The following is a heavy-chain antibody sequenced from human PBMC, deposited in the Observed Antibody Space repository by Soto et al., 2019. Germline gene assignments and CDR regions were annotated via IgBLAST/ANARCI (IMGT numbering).Heavy chain of an antibody. V-gene: IGHV1-2*02. J-gene: IGHJ5*02. CDR2: INPNSGDT. Sequence: ASVKVSCKPSGYTFTGYYMHWVRQAPGQGLEWMGWINPNSGDTKYAQKFQGRVTMTRDTSISTAYMELSRLRSDDTDVYYCARDLYGRSCFFPFDPWGQGTLLTVSS. CDR1: GYTFTGYY. CDR3: ARDLYGRSCFFPFDP. D-gene: IGHD6-13*01.